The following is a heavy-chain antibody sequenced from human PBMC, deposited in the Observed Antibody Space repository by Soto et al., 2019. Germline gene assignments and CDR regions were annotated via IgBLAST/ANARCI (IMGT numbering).Heavy chain of an antibody. D-gene: IGHD5-18*01. CDR1: GYTFTRYA. Sequence: ASVKVSCKASGYTFTRYAMHWVRQAPGQRLEWMGWINAGNGNTKYSQKFQGRVTITRDTSASTAYMELSSLRSEDTAVYYCAGYYTAMVTEENWFDPWGQGTLVTVSS. CDR2: INAGNGNT. J-gene: IGHJ5*02. CDR3: AGYYTAMVTEENWFDP. V-gene: IGHV1-3*01.